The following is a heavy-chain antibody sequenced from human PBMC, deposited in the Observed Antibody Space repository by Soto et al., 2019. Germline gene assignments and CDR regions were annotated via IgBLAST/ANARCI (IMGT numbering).Heavy chain of an antibody. D-gene: IGHD3-22*01. CDR1: RFTVSSNY. CDR2: IYSGGST. V-gene: IGHV3-53*01. CDR3: ARDRVESGYPEYFQH. J-gene: IGHJ1*01. Sequence: EVQLVESGGSLIQPGGSLRLSCAASRFTVSSNYMGWVRQAPGKGLEWVSVIYSGGSTYYADSVKGRFTISRDNSKNTLYLQMNSLRAEDTAVYYCARDRVESGYPEYFQHWGQGTLVTVSS.